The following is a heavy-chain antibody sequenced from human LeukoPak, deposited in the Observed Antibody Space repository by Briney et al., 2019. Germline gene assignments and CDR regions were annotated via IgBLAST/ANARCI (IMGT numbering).Heavy chain of an antibody. Sequence: GGSPRLSCSASGFTFSSYCMNSVRQAPGKGLWWVANIEQHGNEKYYMDSVKGRFTISRDNAKNSLYLEMNSLRADDTAVDYWAVEYYYGSGSASRHWFDTWGQGTLVTVSS. CDR3: AVEYYYGSGSASRHWFDT. V-gene: IGHV3-7*01. D-gene: IGHD3-10*01. J-gene: IGHJ5*02. CDR2: IEQHGNEK. CDR1: GFTFSSYC.